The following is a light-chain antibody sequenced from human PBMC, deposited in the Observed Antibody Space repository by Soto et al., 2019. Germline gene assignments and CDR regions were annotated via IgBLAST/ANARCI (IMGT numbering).Light chain of an antibody. J-gene: IGKJ2*01. V-gene: IGKV3-20*01. Sequence: EIVLTQSPGTLSLSPGERATLSCRASQSVSSSYLAWYQQKPGQAPRLLIYGASNRATGITDRFSGSGSGTDFTLTISRLEPEDFAIYYCPQYGSSPYTFGQGTKLEIK. CDR2: GAS. CDR3: PQYGSSPYT. CDR1: QSVSSSY.